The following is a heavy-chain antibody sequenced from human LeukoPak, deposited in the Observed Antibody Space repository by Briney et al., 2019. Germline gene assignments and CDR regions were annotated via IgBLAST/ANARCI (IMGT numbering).Heavy chain of an antibody. J-gene: IGHJ4*02. CDR1: GFTFSSYE. CDR2: ISSSGSTI. Sequence: GSLRLSCAASGFTFSSYEMNWVRQAPGKGLEWVSYISSSGSTIYYADSVKGRFTISRDNAKNSLYLQMNSLRAEDTAVYYCARDLWGWKGSGYSFGFDYWGQGTLVTVSS. V-gene: IGHV3-48*03. CDR3: ARDLWGWKGSGYSFGFDY. D-gene: IGHD3-22*01.